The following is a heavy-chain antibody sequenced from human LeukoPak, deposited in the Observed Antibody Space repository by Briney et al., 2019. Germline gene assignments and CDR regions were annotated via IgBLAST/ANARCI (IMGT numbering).Heavy chain of an antibody. Sequence: EASVKVSCKASGGTFSSYAISWVRQAPGQGLEWMGRIIPILGIANYAQKFQGRVTITADKSTSTAYMELSSLRSEDTAVYYCARDRIRDDFWSGYYYDYWGQGTLVTVSS. J-gene: IGHJ4*02. D-gene: IGHD3-3*01. V-gene: IGHV1-69*04. CDR1: GGTFSSYA. CDR3: ARDRIRDDFWSGYYYDY. CDR2: IIPILGIA.